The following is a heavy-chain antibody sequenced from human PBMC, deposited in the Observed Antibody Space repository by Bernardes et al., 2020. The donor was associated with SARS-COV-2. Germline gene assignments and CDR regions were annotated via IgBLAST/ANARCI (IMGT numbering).Heavy chain of an antibody. Sequence: GGSLRLSCAASGFTFSSYWMSWVRQAPGKGLEWVANIKQDGSEKYYVDSVKGRFTISRDNAKNSLYLQMNSLRAEDTAVYYCASGSSGYGTREYYYYGMDVWGQGTTVTVSS. J-gene: IGHJ6*02. CDR2: IKQDGSEK. V-gene: IGHV3-7*01. CDR1: GFTFSSYW. D-gene: IGHD5-12*01. CDR3: ASGSSGYGTREYYYYGMDV.